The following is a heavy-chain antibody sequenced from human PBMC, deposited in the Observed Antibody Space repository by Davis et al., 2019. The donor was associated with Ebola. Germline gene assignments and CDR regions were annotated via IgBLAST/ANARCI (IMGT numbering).Heavy chain of an antibody. D-gene: IGHD5-18*01. CDR1: GFTFSTYA. CDR2: ISYDGGNK. Sequence: PGGSLRLSCAASGFTFSTYAMSWVRQAPGKGLEWVAVISYDGGNKYYADSVKGRFTISRDNSKNTLYLQMNSLRAEDTAVYYCASGLRGYSYGNWFDTWGQGTLVTVSS. CDR3: ASGLRGYSYGNWFDT. V-gene: IGHV3-30*03. J-gene: IGHJ5*02.